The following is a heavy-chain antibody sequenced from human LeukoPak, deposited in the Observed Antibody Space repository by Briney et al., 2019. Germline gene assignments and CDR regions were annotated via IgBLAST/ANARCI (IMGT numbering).Heavy chain of an antibody. V-gene: IGHV3-9*01. J-gene: IGHJ1*01. CDR3: AKDRHYYYDSSGSNFQH. CDR1: GFTFSSYG. Sequence: PGGSLRLSCAASGFTFSSYGMSWVRQAPGKGLEWVSGISWNSGNIGYADSVKGRFTISRDNAKNSLNLQMNSLRAEDTALYYCAKDRHYYYDSSGSNFQHWGQGTLVTVSS. D-gene: IGHD3-22*01. CDR2: ISWNSGNI.